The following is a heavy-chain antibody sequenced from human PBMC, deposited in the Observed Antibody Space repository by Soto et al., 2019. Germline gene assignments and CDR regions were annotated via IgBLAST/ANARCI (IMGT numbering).Heavy chain of an antibody. D-gene: IGHD5-12*01. CDR1: GGSISSYY. J-gene: IGHJ6*03. CDR3: ARDMDSGYDLRLSGFYYYYMDV. V-gene: IGHV4-59*01. Sequence: SETLSLTCTVSGGSISSYYWSWIRQPPGKGLEWIGYIYYSGSTNYNPSLKSRVTISVDTSKNQFSLKLSSVTAADTAVYYCARDMDSGYDLRLSGFYYYYMDVWGKGTTVTVSS. CDR2: IYYSGST.